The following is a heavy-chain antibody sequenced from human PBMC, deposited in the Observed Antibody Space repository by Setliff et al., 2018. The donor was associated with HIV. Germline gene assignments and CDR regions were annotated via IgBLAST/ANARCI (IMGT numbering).Heavy chain of an antibody. CDR1: GGSISSYY. CDR3: ARGLSFYDPGGFDY. Sequence: PSETLSLTCTVSGGSISSYYWSWIRQPPGKGLEWIGYIYTSGSTNYNPSLKSRVTISVDTSKNQFSLKLSSVIAADTAVYYCARGLSFYDPGGFDYWGQGTQVTVSS. CDR2: IYTSGST. D-gene: IGHD3-22*01. V-gene: IGHV4-4*09. J-gene: IGHJ4*02.